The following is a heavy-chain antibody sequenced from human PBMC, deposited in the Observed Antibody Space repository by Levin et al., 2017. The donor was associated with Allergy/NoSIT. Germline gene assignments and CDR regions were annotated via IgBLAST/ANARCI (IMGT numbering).Heavy chain of an antibody. CDR1: GFTFSSYW. V-gene: IGHV3-7*01. CDR2: IKQDGSEK. CDR3: AREGPGTYYDILTGCSLSYYYMDV. J-gene: IGHJ6*03. Sequence: GGSLRLSCAASGFTFSSYWMSWVRQAPGKGLEWVANIKQDGSEKYYVDSVKGRFTISRDNAKNSLYLQMNSLRAEDTAVYYCAREGPGTYYDILTGCSLSYYYMDVWGKGTTVTVSS. D-gene: IGHD3-9*01.